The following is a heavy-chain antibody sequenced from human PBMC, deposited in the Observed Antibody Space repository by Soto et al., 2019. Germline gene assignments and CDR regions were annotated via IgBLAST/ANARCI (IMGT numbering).Heavy chain of an antibody. CDR3: ARDFWSDSGYGMDV. Sequence: ASVKVSCKASGYSFTDYHIHWVRQAPGQGLEWLGRINPKSGGTSTAQKFQGWVTMTTDTSISTASMELTRLTSDDTAIYYCARDFWSDSGYGMDVWGQGTTVTVSS. CDR1: GYSFTDYH. J-gene: IGHJ6*02. D-gene: IGHD3-3*01. V-gene: IGHV1-2*04. CDR2: INPKSGGT.